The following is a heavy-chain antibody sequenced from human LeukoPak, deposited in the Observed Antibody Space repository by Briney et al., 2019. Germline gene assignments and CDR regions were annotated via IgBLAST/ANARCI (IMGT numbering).Heavy chain of an antibody. Sequence: GASVKVSCKASGYTFTTYGISWVRQAPGQGLEWMGIINPNTGDTSYAQKFQGRVTMTRDTSTNTVYMGLSSLKSEDTAVYYCARGTYCSGGTCYPWSYYYAVDVWGQGTSVTVSS. CDR2: INPNTGDT. CDR3: ARGTYCSGGTCYPWSYYYAVDV. J-gene: IGHJ6*02. D-gene: IGHD2-15*01. V-gene: IGHV1-46*01. CDR1: GYTFTTYG.